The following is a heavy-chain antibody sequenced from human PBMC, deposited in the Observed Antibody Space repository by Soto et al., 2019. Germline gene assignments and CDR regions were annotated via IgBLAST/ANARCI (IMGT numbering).Heavy chain of an antibody. CDR2: IYYSGST. J-gene: IGHJ4*02. CDR1: GGSISSSSYY. Sequence: SETLSLTCTVSGGSISSSSYYWGWIRQPPGKGLEWIGSIYYSGSTYYNPSLKSRVTISVDTSKNQFSLKLSSVTAADTAVYYCARHGASSTLGVDWLKFDYWGQGTLVTVSS. D-gene: IGHD3-9*01. CDR3: ARHGASSTLGVDWLKFDY. V-gene: IGHV4-39*01.